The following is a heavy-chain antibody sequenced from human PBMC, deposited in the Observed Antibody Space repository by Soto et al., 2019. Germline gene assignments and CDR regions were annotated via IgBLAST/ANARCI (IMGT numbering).Heavy chain of an antibody. J-gene: IGHJ6*02. CDR1: GGSISSSNW. CDR3: ASRTYAMDV. Sequence: QVQLQESGPGLVKPSGTLSLTCAVSGGSISSSNWGSWVRQPPGKGLEWIGEIFHNGNTYSNPSLTGRVTMSVDKSKNQFSLNLNSVTAADTAVYYCASRTYAMDVWGQGTTVTVSS. CDR2: IFHNGNT. V-gene: IGHV4-4*02.